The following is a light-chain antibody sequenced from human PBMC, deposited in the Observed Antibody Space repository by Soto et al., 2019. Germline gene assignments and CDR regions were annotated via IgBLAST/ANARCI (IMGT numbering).Light chain of an antibody. CDR1: SSDIGDYNY. Sequence: QSVLTQPASVSGSPGQSITISCTGTSSDIGDYNYVSWYQQHQGKAPKLMIYEVSNRPSGVSNRFSGSKSGNTASLTISGLQADDEADYYCSSYTSSSSYVFGTGTTLTVL. J-gene: IGLJ1*01. V-gene: IGLV2-14*01. CDR2: EVS. CDR3: SSYTSSSSYV.